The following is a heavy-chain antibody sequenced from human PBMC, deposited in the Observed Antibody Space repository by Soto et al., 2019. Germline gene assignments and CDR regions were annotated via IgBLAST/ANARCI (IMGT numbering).Heavy chain of an antibody. J-gene: IGHJ4*02. CDR3: AKEGASGLYYFGC. D-gene: IGHD6-19*01. CDR1: GFTFSDYY. Sequence: GGSLRLSCAASGFTFSDYYMSWIRQAPGKGLEWVSYISSSSRYTNYADSVKGRFTISRDNSKNTLYLQIDSLRAGVSAIYYCAKEGASGLYYFGCWGQGTLVTVSS. CDR2: ISSSSRYT. V-gene: IGHV3-11*05.